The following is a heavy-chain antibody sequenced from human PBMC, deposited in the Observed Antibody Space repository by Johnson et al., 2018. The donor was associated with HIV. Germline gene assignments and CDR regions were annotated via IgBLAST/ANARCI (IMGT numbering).Heavy chain of an antibody. V-gene: IGHV3-33*01. CDR2: IWYDGSNK. CDR3: ATKGSKWELIVEGFAV. CDR1: GFTFSSYG. J-gene: IGHJ3*01. Sequence: VQLVESGGGVVQPGRSLRLSCAASGFTFSSYGMHWVRQAPGKGLEWVAVIWYDGSNKYYADSVKGRFTISRDNSKNTLYLQMNSLTAEDTAVYYCATKGSKWELIVEGFAVWGQGTMVTVSS. D-gene: IGHD1-26*01.